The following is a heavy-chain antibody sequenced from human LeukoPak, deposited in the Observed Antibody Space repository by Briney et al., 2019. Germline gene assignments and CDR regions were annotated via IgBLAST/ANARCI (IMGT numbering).Heavy chain of an antibody. J-gene: IGHJ4*02. CDR1: GFTFSSYW. Sequence: GGSLRLSRAASGFTFSSYWMHWVRQAPGKGLVWVSRINSDGSTTNYADSVKGRFTISRDNAKNTLYLQMNSLRAEDTAVYYCARDLYGGKGDYWGQGTLVTVSS. CDR2: INSDGSTT. CDR3: ARDLYGGKGDY. D-gene: IGHD4-23*01. V-gene: IGHV3-74*01.